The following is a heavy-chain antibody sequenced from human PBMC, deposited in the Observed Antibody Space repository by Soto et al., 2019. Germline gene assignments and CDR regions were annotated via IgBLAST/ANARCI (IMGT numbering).Heavy chain of an antibody. Sequence: PVGSLRLSCAASGFTFSNYAMSWVRQAPGEGLDWVSTISGSGGSTYHADSVKGRFTVSRDNSKNTLSLQMNSLRPDDTAVYYCAKSRGTYGYDLDYWGQGTLVTVSS. D-gene: IGHD5-12*01. J-gene: IGHJ4*02. CDR3: AKSRGTYGYDLDY. CDR1: GFTFSNYA. V-gene: IGHV3-23*01. CDR2: ISGSGGST.